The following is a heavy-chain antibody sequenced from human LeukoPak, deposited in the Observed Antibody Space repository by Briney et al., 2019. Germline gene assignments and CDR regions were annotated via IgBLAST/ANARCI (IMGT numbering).Heavy chain of an antibody. V-gene: IGHV4-4*09. CDR1: GSFISSYY. D-gene: IGHD3-3*01. J-gene: IGHJ4*02. CDR2: ISAIGDT. CDR3: ARHSNFWDIDH. Sequence: SETLSLTCAVSGSFISSYYWTWIRQPPERGLEWIGYISAIGDTNYNPSLKSRVTMSVDTSKGQFSLRLTSVTAADTAVYYCARHSNFWDIDHWSPGTLVTVSS.